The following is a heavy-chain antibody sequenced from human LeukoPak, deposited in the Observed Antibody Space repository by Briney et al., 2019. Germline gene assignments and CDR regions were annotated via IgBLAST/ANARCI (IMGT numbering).Heavy chain of an antibody. CDR3: ARARPYVDTATRLDY. CDR1: GGSISSSSYY. V-gene: IGHV4-61*05. CDR2: IYYSGST. Sequence: PSETLSLTCTVSGGSISSSSYYWGWIRQPPGKGLEWIGYIYYSGSTNYNPSLKSRVTISVDTSKNQFSLKLSSVTAADTAVYYCARARPYVDTATRLDYWGQGTLVTVSS. J-gene: IGHJ4*02. D-gene: IGHD5-18*01.